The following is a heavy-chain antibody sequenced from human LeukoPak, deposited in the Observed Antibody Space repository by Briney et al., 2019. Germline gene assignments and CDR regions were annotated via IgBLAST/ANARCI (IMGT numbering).Heavy chain of an antibody. V-gene: IGHV4-59*08. Sequence: SETLSLTCTVSGGSISTYYWSWIRQPPGKGLEWIGYIYYSGSTNYNPSLKSRVTISVDTSKNQFSLNLSSVTAADTAVYYCAGEAAAGTLGAFDIWGQGTMVTVSS. CDR2: IYYSGST. CDR3: AGEAAAGTLGAFDI. J-gene: IGHJ3*02. D-gene: IGHD6-13*01. CDR1: GGSISTYY.